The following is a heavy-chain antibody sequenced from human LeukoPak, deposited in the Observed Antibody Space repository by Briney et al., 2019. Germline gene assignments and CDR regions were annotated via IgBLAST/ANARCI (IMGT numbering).Heavy chain of an antibody. J-gene: IGHJ3*02. V-gene: IGHV3-23*01. CDR2: ISGSGGST. Sequence: GGSLRLSCAASGFTFSDYYMSWIRQAPGKGLEWVSAISGSGGSTYYADSVKGRFTISRDNSKNTLYLQMNSLRAEDTAVYYCAKARSGWSHDAFDIWGQGTMVTVSS. CDR1: GFTFSDYY. D-gene: IGHD6-19*01. CDR3: AKARSGWSHDAFDI.